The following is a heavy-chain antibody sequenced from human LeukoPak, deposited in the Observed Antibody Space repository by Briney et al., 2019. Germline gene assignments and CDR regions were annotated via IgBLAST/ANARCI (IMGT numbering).Heavy chain of an antibody. Sequence: PGGSLRLSCAASGFTVSSNYMSWVRQAPGKGLEWVSVIYSGGSTYYADSVKGRFTISRDNSKNTLYLQMNSLRAEDTAVYYCARDSGYYDVLTGVDYWGQGTLVTISS. CDR2: IYSGGST. D-gene: IGHD3-9*01. CDR3: ARDSGYYDVLTGVDY. CDR1: GFTVSSNY. V-gene: IGHV3-66*01. J-gene: IGHJ4*02.